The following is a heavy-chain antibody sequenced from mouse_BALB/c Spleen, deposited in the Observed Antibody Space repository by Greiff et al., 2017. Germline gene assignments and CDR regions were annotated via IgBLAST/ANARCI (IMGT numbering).Heavy chain of an antibody. CDR3: ARDYYGSSLYFDY. CDR2: ISNLAYSI. Sequence: EVQRVESGGGLVQPGGSRKLSCAASGFTFSDYGMAWVRQAPGKGPEWVAFISNLAYSIYYADTVTGRFTISRENAKNTLYLEMSSLRSEDTAMYYCARDYYGSSLYFDYWGQGTTLTVSS. D-gene: IGHD1-1*01. J-gene: IGHJ2*01. V-gene: IGHV5-15*02. CDR1: GFTFSDYG.